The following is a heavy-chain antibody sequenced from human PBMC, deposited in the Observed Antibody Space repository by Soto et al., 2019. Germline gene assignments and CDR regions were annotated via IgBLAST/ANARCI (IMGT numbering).Heavy chain of an antibody. J-gene: IGHJ5*02. D-gene: IGHD3-9*01. CDR1: GFTFSEYS. V-gene: IGHV3-64D*06. CDR2: ISSDGDIT. Sequence: PGGSLRPSCSASGFTFSEYSMHWVRQDPGKGLQYVSTISSDGDITYYADSVKGRFTISRDNSKNTLYLQMNSLRPEDTAVYYCVKVSTFYDILTGYYSTNFFDPWGQGTLVTVSS. CDR3: VKVSTFYDILTGYYSTNFFDP.